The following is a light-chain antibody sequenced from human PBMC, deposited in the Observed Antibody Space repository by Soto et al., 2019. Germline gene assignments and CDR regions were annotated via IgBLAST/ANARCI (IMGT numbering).Light chain of an antibody. V-gene: IGLV1-47*01. J-gene: IGLJ1*01. Sequence: QSVLTQPPSVSGTPGQRVTISCSGGISNIRTNYVHWFQQLPGTAPKVLSNRDNQRPSGVPDRFSGSKSGTSASLAISGLRSEDEAEYYCAAWDDTVRSYVFGTGTKVTVL. CDR1: ISNIRTNY. CDR2: RDN. CDR3: AAWDDTVRSYV.